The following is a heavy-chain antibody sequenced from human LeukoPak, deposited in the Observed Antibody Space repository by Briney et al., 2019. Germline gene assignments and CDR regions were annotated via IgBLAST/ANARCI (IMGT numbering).Heavy chain of an antibody. J-gene: IGHJ6*03. CDR2: IYYCGST. Sequence: PSETLSLTCTVSGGSVSSRSYYWGWIRQPPGKGLEWIGRIYYCGSTYYNPSLKSRVTISVDTSNNQFSLKLSSVTAADTAVYYCASSADYYYMDVWGKGTTVTVSS. CDR1: GGSVSSRSYY. CDR3: ASSADYYYMDV. V-gene: IGHV4-39*01.